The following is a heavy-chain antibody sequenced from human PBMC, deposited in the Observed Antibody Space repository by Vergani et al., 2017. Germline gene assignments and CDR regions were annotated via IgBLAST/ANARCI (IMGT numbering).Heavy chain of an antibody. V-gene: IGHV1-46*01. CDR2: INPSGGST. D-gene: IGHD3-22*01. Sequence: QVQLVQSGAEVKKPGASVKVSCKASGYTFTSYYMHWVRQAPGQGLEWMGIINPSGGSTSYAQKFQGRVTMTRDTSTSTVYMELSSLRSEDTAVYYCARARRPNLITMIVVVKAQKEAYYFDYWGQGTLVTVSS. CDR3: ARARRPNLITMIVVVKAQKEAYYFDY. CDR1: GYTFTSYY. J-gene: IGHJ4*02.